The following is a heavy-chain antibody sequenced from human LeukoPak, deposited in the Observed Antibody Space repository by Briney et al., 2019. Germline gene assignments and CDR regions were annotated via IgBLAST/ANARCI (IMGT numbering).Heavy chain of an antibody. CDR3: ATITVAGDFDY. D-gene: IGHD6-19*01. J-gene: IGHJ4*02. CDR2: ISYDGSNK. V-gene: IGHV3-30*03. CDR1: GFTFSSYG. Sequence: GGSLRLSCAASGFTFSSYGMHWVRQAPGKGLEWVAVISYDGSNKYYADSVKGRFTISRDDSKNTLYLQMNSLRAEDTAVYYCATITVAGDFDYWGQGTLVTVSS.